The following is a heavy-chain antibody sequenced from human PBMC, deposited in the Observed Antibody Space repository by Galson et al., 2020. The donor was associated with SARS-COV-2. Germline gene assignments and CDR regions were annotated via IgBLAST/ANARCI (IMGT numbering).Heavy chain of an antibody. V-gene: IGHV3-33*06. J-gene: IGHJ4*02. CDR1: GFTFSSYG. CDR3: AKGRPGGYSEFPGVEDYCDY. D-gene: IGHD5-12*01. CDR2: IWYDGSNK. Sequence: HLGESLKISCAASGFTFSSYGMHWVRQAPGKGLEWVAVIWYDGSNKYYADSVKGRFTISRDNSKNTLYLQMNSLRAEDTAVYYCAKGRPGGYSEFPGVEDYCDYWGQGTLVTVSS.